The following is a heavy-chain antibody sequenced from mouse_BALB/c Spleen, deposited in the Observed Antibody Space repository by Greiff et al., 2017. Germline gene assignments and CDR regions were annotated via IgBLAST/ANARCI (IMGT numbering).Heavy chain of an antibody. Sequence: VQLQQSGPGLVKPSQSLSLTCTVTGYSITSDYAWNWIRQFPGNKLEWMGYISYSGSTSYNPSLKSRISITRDTSKNQFFLQLNSVTTEDTATYYCARTFYGYYFDYWGQGTTLTVSS. V-gene: IGHV3-2*02. CDR3: ARTFYGYYFDY. J-gene: IGHJ2*01. CDR1: GYSITSDYA. CDR2: ISYSGST. D-gene: IGHD1-1*01.